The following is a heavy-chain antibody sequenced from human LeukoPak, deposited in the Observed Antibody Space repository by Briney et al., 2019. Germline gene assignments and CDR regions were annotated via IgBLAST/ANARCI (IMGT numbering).Heavy chain of an antibody. V-gene: IGHV1-69*05. J-gene: IGHJ4*02. CDR2: IIPIFVTA. Sequence: ASVKVSCKASGGTFSSYAISWVRQAPGQGLEWMGGIIPIFVTANYEQKFQGRVTITTDKSTSTAYMELSSLRSEDTAVYYCARDRNYYDSSGLYYWGQGTLVTVSS. CDR1: GGTFSSYA. CDR3: ARDRNYYDSSGLYY. D-gene: IGHD3-22*01.